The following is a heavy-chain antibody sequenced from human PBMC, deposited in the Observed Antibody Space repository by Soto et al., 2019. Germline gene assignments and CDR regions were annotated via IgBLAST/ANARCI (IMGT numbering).Heavy chain of an antibody. Sequence: EVQLLESGGGLVQPGGSLRLSCAASGFTFRSSAMSWVRQAPGKGLEWVSAISGRGDKKYHAESVEGRLTISRDNSKNTLYLEMKSLIEDDTAVAYCATRWGDRFLEHRDYFEYWGQGTLVSVA. V-gene: IGHV3-23*01. D-gene: IGHD3-3*01. CDR3: ATRWGDRFLEHRDYFEY. J-gene: IGHJ4*02. CDR1: GFTFRSSA. CDR2: ISGRGDKK.